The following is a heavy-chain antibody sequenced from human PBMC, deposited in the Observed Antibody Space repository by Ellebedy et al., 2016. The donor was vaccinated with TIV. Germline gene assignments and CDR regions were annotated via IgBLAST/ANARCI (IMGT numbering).Heavy chain of an antibody. CDR3: ARDLHIAVVGGNYMDV. CDR1: GYTFTSYG. Sequence: ASVKVSXKASGYTFTSYGISWVRQAPGQGLEWMGWISAYNGNTNYAQKLQGRVTMTTDTSTSTAYMELRSLRSDDTAVYYCARDLHIAVVGGNYMDVWGKGTTVTVSS. CDR2: ISAYNGNT. J-gene: IGHJ6*03. D-gene: IGHD6-19*01. V-gene: IGHV1-18*01.